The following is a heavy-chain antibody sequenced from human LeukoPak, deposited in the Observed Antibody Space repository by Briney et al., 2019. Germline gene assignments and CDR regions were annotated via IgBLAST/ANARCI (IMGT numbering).Heavy chain of an antibody. Sequence: GGSLRLSCAASGFTFDDYAMHWVRQAPGKGLEWVSGISWNSGSIGYADSVKGRFTISRDNAKNSLYLQMNSLRAEDTALYYCAKASPSDGDQDLLYYFDYWGQGTLVTVSS. D-gene: IGHD4-17*01. V-gene: IGHV3-9*01. CDR1: GFTFDDYA. CDR3: AKASPSDGDQDLLYYFDY. J-gene: IGHJ4*02. CDR2: ISWNSGSI.